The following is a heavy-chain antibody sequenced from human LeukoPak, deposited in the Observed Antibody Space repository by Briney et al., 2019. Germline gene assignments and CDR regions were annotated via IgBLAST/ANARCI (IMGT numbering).Heavy chain of an antibody. J-gene: IGHJ6*02. Sequence: GRSLRLSCAASGFTFSSYAMHWVRQASGKGLEWVAVISYDGSNKYYADSVKGRFTISRDNSKDTLYLQMNSLRAEDTAVYYCARDRNGWNVYYGMDVWGQGTTITVSS. CDR3: ARDRNGWNVYYGMDV. CDR2: ISYDGSNK. CDR1: GFTFSSYA. D-gene: IGHD1-1*01. V-gene: IGHV3-30-3*01.